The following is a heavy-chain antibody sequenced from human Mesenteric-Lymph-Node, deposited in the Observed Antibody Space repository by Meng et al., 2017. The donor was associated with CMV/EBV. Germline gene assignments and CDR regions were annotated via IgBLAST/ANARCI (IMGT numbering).Heavy chain of an antibody. CDR2: IVVGSGNT. D-gene: IGHD6-13*01. CDR3: AATRARDSSRYDY. V-gene: IGHV1-58*01. CDR1: GFTFTSSA. Sequence: SVKVSCKASGFTFTSSAVQWVRQARGQRLEWIGWIVVGSGNTNYAQKFQERVTITRDMSTSTAYMELSSLRSEDTAVYYCAATRARDSSRYDYWGQGTLVTVS. J-gene: IGHJ4*02.